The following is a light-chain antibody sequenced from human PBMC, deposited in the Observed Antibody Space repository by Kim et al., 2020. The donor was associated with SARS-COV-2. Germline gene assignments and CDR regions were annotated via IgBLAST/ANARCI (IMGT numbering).Light chain of an antibody. V-gene: IGLV3-1*01. CDR3: QAWDSSIYV. CDR2: RDN. J-gene: IGLJ1*01. Sequence: GWRGEAAGITWAGGEVGEKYASWYQQKPGRSHVVVIFRDNRRPSGIPERFSGSNSGNTATLTISGTQAMDEADYYCQAWDSSIYVFGTGTKVTVL. CDR1: EVGEKY.